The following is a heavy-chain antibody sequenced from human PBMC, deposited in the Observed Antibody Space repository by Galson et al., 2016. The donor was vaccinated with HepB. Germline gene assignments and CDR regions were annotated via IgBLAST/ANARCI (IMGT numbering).Heavy chain of an antibody. CDR3: ARQVAYCSSPSCQLDYYYGLDV. CDR1: GYIFRNYW. J-gene: IGHJ6*02. Sequence: QSGAEVKKSGESLKISCKGSGYIFRNYWLAWVRQVPGRGLEWVGIIYPADSDSKYGPSFEGHVSISVDLSISTAYLQWNSLRASDTATYYCARQVAYCSSPSCQLDYYYGLDVWGQGSLVTVSS. D-gene: IGHD2-2*01. CDR2: IYPADSDS. V-gene: IGHV5-51*01.